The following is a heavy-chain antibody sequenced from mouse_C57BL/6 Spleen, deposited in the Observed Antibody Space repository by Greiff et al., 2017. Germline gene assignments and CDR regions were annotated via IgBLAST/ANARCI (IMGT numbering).Heavy chain of an antibody. CDR3: ARSDYEAWFAY. CDR2: INPGSGGT. V-gene: IGHV1-54*01. D-gene: IGHD2-4*01. Sequence: VQLQQSGAELVRPGTSVKVSCKASGYAFTNYLIAWVKQRPGQGLEWIGVINPGSGGTNYNEKFKGKATLTADKSSSTAYMQLSSLTSEDSAVYYCARSDYEAWFAYWGHGTLVTVSA. CDR1: GYAFTNYL. J-gene: IGHJ3*01.